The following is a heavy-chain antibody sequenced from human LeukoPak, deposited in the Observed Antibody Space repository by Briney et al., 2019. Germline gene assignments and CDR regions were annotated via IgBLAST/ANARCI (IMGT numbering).Heavy chain of an antibody. Sequence: GGSLRLSCAASGFTFSSYGMHWVRQAPGKGLEWVAVIWYDGSSKYYADSVKGRFTISRDNSKNTLYLQMNSLRAEDTAVYYCARGKSFTMVRELDYWGQGTLVTVSS. CDR2: IWYDGSSK. V-gene: IGHV3-33*01. J-gene: IGHJ4*02. CDR3: ARGKSFTMVRELDY. CDR1: GFTFSSYG. D-gene: IGHD3-10*01.